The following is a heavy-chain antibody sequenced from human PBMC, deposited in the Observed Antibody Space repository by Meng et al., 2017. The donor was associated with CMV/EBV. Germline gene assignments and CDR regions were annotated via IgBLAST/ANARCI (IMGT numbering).Heavy chain of an antibody. D-gene: IGHD3-3*01. J-gene: IGHJ6*02. CDR3: ARERESGYGMDV. CDR2: IIPIFGTT. CDR1: GGTFSTFG. Sequence: SVKVSCKASGGTFSTFGISWVRQAPGQGLEWMGGIIPIFGTTNYAQKFQARVTITTDESTSTAYMELRSLRSEDTAVYYCARERESGYGMDVWGQGTTVTVSS. V-gene: IGHV1-69*05.